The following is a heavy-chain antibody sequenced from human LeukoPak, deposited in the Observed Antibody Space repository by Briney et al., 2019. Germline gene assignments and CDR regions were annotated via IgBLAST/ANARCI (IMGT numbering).Heavy chain of an antibody. D-gene: IGHD2-15*01. CDR3: AKDYCRGGNCPLPFFDS. CDR2: IIDVGGT. V-gene: IGHV3-23*01. Sequence: GGSLRLSCAVSGSTLTEHAWSWVRQAPGEGLEWVSGIIDVGGTYYADSVKGRFTISRDSSKNTLYLQMNSLRAEDTATYYCAKDYCRGGNCPLPFFDSWGQEPWSPSPQ. J-gene: IGHJ4*01. CDR1: GSTLTEHA.